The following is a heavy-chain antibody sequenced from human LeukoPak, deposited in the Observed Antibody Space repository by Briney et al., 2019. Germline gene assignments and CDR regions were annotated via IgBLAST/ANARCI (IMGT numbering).Heavy chain of an antibody. CDR2: ISSSSSYI. V-gene: IGHV3-21*01. Sequence: GGSLRLSCAASGFTFSSYWMSWVRQAPGKGLEWVSSISSSSSYIYYADSVKGRFTISRDNAKNSLYLQMNSLRAEDTAVYYCASLYNWNYQNYFDYWGQGTLVTVSS. CDR1: GFTFSSYW. J-gene: IGHJ4*02. D-gene: IGHD1-7*01. CDR3: ASLYNWNYQNYFDY.